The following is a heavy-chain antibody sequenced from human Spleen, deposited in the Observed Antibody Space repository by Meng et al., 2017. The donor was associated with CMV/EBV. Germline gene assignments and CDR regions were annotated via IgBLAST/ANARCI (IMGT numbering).Heavy chain of an antibody. V-gene: IGHV3-21*01. CDR2: ISISSNYR. CDR1: GFTFSDHY. D-gene: IGHD2-2*01. CDR3: ARDRSTGRYGMDV. Sequence: GESLKISCAASGFTFSDHYMDWVRQAPGKGLEWVSSISISSNYRYYADSVKGRFTISRDNAKNSLYLQMNSLRAEDTAVYYCARDRSTGRYGMDVWGQGTTVTVSS. J-gene: IGHJ6*02.